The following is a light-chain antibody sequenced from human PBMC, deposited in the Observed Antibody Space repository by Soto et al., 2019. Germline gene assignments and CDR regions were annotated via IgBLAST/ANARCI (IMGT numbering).Light chain of an antibody. J-gene: IGKJ2*02. CDR3: QQYNNWPPWT. CDR1: PSVRSN. V-gene: IGKV3-15*01. Sequence: EIVMTQSPATLSVSPGARATLSCRASPSVRSNFAWYQQKPVQAPRLLIYGASTRATGVPARFSGSGSGTECTLTISSLQSEDFAVYYWQQYNNWPPWTVGQGTKLEIK. CDR2: GAS.